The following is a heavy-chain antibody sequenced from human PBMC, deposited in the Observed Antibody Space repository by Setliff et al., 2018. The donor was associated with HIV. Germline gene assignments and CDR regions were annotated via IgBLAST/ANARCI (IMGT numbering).Heavy chain of an antibody. V-gene: IGHV1-18*01. CDR1: GYTFTAYG. Sequence: ASVKVSCKPSGYTFTAYGLSWVRQAPGQGLEWMGWISTYSDETSYAQKLQGRVTMTTDTSTNTAYMELRSLRSDDTAVYYCARDYYGSGSYFILDYWGPGTLVTVSS. J-gene: IGHJ4*02. CDR3: ARDYYGSGSYFILDY. CDR2: ISTYSDET. D-gene: IGHD3-10*01.